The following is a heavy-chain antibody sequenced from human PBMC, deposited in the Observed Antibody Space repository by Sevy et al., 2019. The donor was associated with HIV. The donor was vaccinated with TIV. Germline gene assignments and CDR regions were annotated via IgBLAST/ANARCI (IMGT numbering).Heavy chain of an antibody. CDR1: GFTFSGYG. D-gene: IGHD3-22*01. CDR2: IWYDGSNK. CDR3: ARDSVRGGYCASSGYYLFDY. J-gene: IGHJ4*02. V-gene: IGHV3-33*01. Sequence: GGSLRLSCAASGFTFSGYGMHWVRQAPGKGLEWVAMIWYDGSNKYYRDSVKGRFTLSRDNSRKTLYLPMNSLRAADTAVYYCARDSVRGGYCASSGYYLFDYWGQGTLVTVSS.